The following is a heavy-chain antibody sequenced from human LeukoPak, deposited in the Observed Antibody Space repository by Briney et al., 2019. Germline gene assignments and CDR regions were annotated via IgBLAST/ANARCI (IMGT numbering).Heavy chain of an antibody. CDR1: GGSFSGYY. D-gene: IGHD6-13*01. Sequence: SETLSLTCAVYGGSFSGYYWSWIRQPPGKGLEWIGEINHSGSTNYNPSLKSRATISVDTSKNQFSLKLNSVTAADTAVYFCGSSHSSSWYDFWGQGTLITVSS. V-gene: IGHV4-34*01. J-gene: IGHJ4*02. CDR2: INHSGST. CDR3: GSSHSSSWYDF.